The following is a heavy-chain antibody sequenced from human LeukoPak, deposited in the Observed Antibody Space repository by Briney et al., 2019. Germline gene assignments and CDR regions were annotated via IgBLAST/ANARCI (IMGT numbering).Heavy chain of an antibody. V-gene: IGHV7-4-1*02. CDR3: ARDSGSWSGLYYFDY. D-gene: IGHD3-10*01. J-gene: IGHJ4*02. CDR1: GYTLTELS. Sequence: GASVKVSCKVSGYTLTELSMHWVRQAPGQGLEWMGWINTNTGNPTYAQGFTGRFVFSLDTSVSTAYLQISSLKAEDTAVYYCARDSGSWSGLYYFDYWGQGTLVTVSS. CDR2: INTNTGNP.